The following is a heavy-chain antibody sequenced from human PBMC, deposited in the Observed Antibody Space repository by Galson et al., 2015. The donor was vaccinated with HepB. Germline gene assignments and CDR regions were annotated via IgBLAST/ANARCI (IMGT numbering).Heavy chain of an antibody. J-gene: IGHJ5*02. CDR2: IYTSGST. V-gene: IGHV4-61*02. D-gene: IGHD3-10*01. CDR3: ARGLWFGELLT. Sequence: TLSLTCTVSGGSISSGSYYWSWIRQPAGKGLEWIGRIYTSGSTNYNPSLKSRVTMSVDTSKNQFSLKLSSVTAADTAVYYCARGLWFGELLTWGQGTLVTVSS. CDR1: GGSISSGSYY.